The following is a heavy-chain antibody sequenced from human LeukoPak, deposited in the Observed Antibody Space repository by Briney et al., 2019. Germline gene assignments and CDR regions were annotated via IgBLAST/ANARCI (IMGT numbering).Heavy chain of an antibody. Sequence: SETLSLTCTVSGGSIRSYYWGWIRQPPGKGLEWIGSIYYSGSTYYNPSLKSRVTISVDTSKNQFSLKLSSVTAADTAVYYCARPQYSSSWYYFDYWGQGTLVTVSS. CDR2: IYYSGST. D-gene: IGHD6-13*01. V-gene: IGHV4-39*01. CDR3: ARPQYSSSWYYFDY. CDR1: GGSIRSYY. J-gene: IGHJ4*02.